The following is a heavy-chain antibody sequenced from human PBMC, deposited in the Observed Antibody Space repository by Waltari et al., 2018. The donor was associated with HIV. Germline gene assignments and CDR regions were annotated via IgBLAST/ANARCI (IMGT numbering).Heavy chain of an antibody. CDR1: GFTFSSYS. J-gene: IGHJ5*02. CDR2: ISSSSSYI. Sequence: EVQLVESGGGLVKPGGSLRLSCAASGFTFSSYSMNWVRQAPGKGLEWVSSISSSSSYIYYADSVKGRFTISRDNAKNSLYLQMNSLRAEDTAVYYCARDKAIQRPFDPWGQGTLVTVSS. V-gene: IGHV3-21*01. CDR3: ARDKAIQRPFDP.